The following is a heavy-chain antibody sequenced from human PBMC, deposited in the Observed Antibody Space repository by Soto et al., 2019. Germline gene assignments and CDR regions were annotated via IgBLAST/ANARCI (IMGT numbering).Heavy chain of an antibody. CDR3: AKDAPPGIAAGLDY. V-gene: IGHV3-30*18. Sequence: PGAALRLSCAASGFTFSSYCMPWVRQAPGKGLEWVAVISYDGSNKYYADSVKGRFTISRDNPKNTLYLQMNSLRAEDTAVYYCAKDAPPGIAAGLDYWAQGTLVTVSS. CDR2: ISYDGSNK. CDR1: GFTFSSYC. J-gene: IGHJ4*02. D-gene: IGHD6-13*01.